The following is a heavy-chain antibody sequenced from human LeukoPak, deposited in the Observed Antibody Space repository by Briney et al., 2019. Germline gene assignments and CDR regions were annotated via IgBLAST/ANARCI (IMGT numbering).Heavy chain of an antibody. CDR3: ARKGSGSAEFDY. CDR2: ISAYNGNT. Sequence: GASVKVSCKDSGYTFNSYGISWVRQAPGQGLDWMGWISAYNGNTNYAQKLQGRVTITTETSPSTAHLELGILRSDDTAGFYLARKGSGSAEFDYWGQGTLVTVSS. D-gene: IGHD3-10*01. J-gene: IGHJ4*02. CDR1: GYTFNSYG. V-gene: IGHV1-18*01.